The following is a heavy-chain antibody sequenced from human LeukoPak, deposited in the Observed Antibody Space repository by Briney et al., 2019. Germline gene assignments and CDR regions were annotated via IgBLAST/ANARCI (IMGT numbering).Heavy chain of an antibody. CDR1: GYTFTSYY. V-gene: IGHV1-46*01. CDR2: INPSGGST. Sequence: ASVKVSCKASGYTFTSYYMHWVRQAPGQGLEWMGTINPSGGSTSYAQKFQGRVTMTRDTSTSTVYMELSSPRSEDTAVYYCARVDVVVPAAMRDPENYFDYWGQGTLVTVSS. D-gene: IGHD2-2*01. J-gene: IGHJ4*02. CDR3: ARVDVVVPAAMRDPENYFDY.